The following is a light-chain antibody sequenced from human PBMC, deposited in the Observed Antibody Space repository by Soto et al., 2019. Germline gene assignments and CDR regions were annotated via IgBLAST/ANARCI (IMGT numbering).Light chain of an antibody. V-gene: IGKV3-15*01. CDR1: QSVSSN. CDR2: GAS. J-gene: IGKJ3*01. CDR3: QQYNNWLFT. Sequence: EIVMTQSPATLSVSPGERATLSCRASQSVSSNLAWYQQKPGQAPRLLIYGASTRATGIPARFSGSGSGTECTLTISSLQSEDFAVYYCQQYNNWLFTFGPGTKVDIK.